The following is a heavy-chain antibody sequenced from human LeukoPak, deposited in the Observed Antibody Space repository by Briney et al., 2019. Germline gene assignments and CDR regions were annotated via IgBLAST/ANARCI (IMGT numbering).Heavy chain of an antibody. CDR2: IFSDGYTK. D-gene: IGHD3-10*01. V-gene: IGHV3-33*01. J-gene: IGHJ4*02. CDR3: ARASGPFDF. CDR1: GFIFSAYG. Sequence: GGSLRLSCAASGFIFSAYGMHWVRQAPGKGLEWVAVIFSDGYTKYYAASVKDRFTISRDNSKNTLYLHMNSLIPGDTGVYYCARASGPFDFWGQGTLLTVSS.